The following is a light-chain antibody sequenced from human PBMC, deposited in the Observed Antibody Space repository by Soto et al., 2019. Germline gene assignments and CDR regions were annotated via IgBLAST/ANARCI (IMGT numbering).Light chain of an antibody. Sequence: QSVLTQPPSASGAPGQRVTISCSGSRSNIGSNTVNWYQQLPGTAPKLLIYSHNQRPSGVPDRFSVSKSGTSASLAISGLQSEDEADHYCATWDDNLDGYVFGTGTKLTVL. V-gene: IGLV1-44*01. CDR1: RSNIGSNT. CDR2: SHN. J-gene: IGLJ1*01. CDR3: ATWDDNLDGYV.